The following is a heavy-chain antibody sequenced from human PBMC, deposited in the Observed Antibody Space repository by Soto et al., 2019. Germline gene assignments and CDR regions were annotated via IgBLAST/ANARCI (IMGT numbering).Heavy chain of an antibody. CDR2: IYWDDDK. V-gene: IGHV2-5*02. CDR3: AHFGKYDSGRYYQDD. Sequence: QITLKESGPTLVKPTQTLTLTCTFSGFSLTNSGLCVAWILQPPVKPLEFLALIYWDDDKRFSPSLKTRLTITKDIPKSQVVITMTNMDPVDIGTYYCAHFGKYDSGRYYQDDWGQGTLVAVSS. D-gene: IGHD3-10*01. CDR1: GFSLTNSGLC. J-gene: IGHJ4*02.